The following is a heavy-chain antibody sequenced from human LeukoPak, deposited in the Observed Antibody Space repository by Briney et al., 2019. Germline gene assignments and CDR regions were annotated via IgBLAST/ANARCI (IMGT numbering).Heavy chain of an antibody. CDR2: ISGSGGST. J-gene: IGHJ4*02. CDR3: AKEAGYCSSTSCFNFDY. Sequence: GGSLRLSCAASGFTFSSYAMSWVRQAPGKGLEWVSAISGSGGSTYYADSVKGRFTISRDNSKNTLYLQMNSLRAEDTAVYYCAKEAGYCSSTSCFNFDYWGQGTLVTVSS. CDR1: GFTFSSYA. V-gene: IGHV3-23*01. D-gene: IGHD2-2*01.